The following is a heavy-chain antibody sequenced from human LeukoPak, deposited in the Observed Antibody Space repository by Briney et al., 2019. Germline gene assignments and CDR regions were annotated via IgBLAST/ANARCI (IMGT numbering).Heavy chain of an antibody. J-gene: IGHJ4*02. CDR3: ARGFADFVWGSYPSSY. V-gene: IGHV3-21*01. Sequence: GDSLRLSCAASGFTFSSYSMNWVRQAPGKGLEWVSSITGSSTYIHYADSVKGRFTISRDNAKNSLYLQMSSLRAEDTAVYYCARGFADFVWGSYPSSYWGQGTLVTVSS. D-gene: IGHD3-16*02. CDR2: ITGSSTYI. CDR1: GFTFSSYS.